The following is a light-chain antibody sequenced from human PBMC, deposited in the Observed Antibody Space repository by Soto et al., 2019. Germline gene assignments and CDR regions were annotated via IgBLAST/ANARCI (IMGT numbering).Light chain of an antibody. CDR2: DVS. V-gene: IGLV2-14*01. J-gene: IGLJ2*01. CDR1: SSDLGGYNY. Sequence: QSALTQPASVSGSPGQSITLSCTGTSSDLGGYNYVSWYQQHPGKAPKLMIYDVSNRPAGVSNRFSGSKSGNTASLTISGLQAEDEADYYCSSYTSSSAYLLVGGGTKLAVL. CDR3: SSYTSSSAYLL.